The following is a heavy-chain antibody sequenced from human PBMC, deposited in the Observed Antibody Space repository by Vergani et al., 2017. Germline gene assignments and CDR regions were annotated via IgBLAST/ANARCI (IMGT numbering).Heavy chain of an antibody. J-gene: IGHJ6*03. CDR3: AKVCSGAYYYYYMDV. CDR2: ISGSGGST. Sequence: EVQLVESGGGLVQPGRSLRLSCAASGFTFDDYAMHWVRQAPGKGLEWVSAISGSGGSTYYADSVKGRFTISRDNSKNTLYLQMNSLRAEDTAVYYCAKVCSGAYYYYYMDVWGKGTTVTVSS. CDR1: GFTFDDYA. V-gene: IGHV3-23*04. D-gene: IGHD3-10*02.